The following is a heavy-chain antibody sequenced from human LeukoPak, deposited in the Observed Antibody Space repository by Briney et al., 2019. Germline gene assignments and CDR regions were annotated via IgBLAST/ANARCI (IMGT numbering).Heavy chain of an antibody. D-gene: IGHD4-17*01. Sequence: PSETLSLTCTVSGGSISSSSYYWDWIRQPPGKGLEWIGSIYYSGSTYYNPSLKSRVTISVDTSKNQFSLKLSSVTAADTAVYYCARVGDYGDYVLDYWGQGTLVTVSS. CDR1: GGSISSSSYY. J-gene: IGHJ4*02. V-gene: IGHV4-39*07. CDR3: ARVGDYGDYVLDY. CDR2: IYYSGST.